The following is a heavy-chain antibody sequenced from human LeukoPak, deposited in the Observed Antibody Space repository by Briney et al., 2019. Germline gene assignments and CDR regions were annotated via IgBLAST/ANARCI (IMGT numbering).Heavy chain of an antibody. CDR1: GYTFTSYG. CDR2: ISAYNGNT. J-gene: IGHJ4*02. V-gene: IGHV1-18*01. D-gene: IGHD1-26*01. Sequence: ASVKVSCKASGYTFTSYGISWVRQAPGQGLEWMGWISAYNGNTNYAQKFQGRVTMTRDTSISTAYMELSRLRSDDTAVYYCAREGPIVGATHLVDYWGQGTLVTVSS. CDR3: AREGPIVGATHLVDY.